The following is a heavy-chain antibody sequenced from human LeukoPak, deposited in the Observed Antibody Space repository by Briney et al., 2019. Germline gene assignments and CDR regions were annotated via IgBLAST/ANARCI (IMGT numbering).Heavy chain of an antibody. Sequence: ASVKVSCKASGYTFTSYAMHWVRQAPGQRLEWMGWINAGNGNTKYSQKFQGRVTITRDTSASTAYMELSSLRSEDAAVYYCARVTMVRAFDYWGQGTLVTVSS. J-gene: IGHJ4*02. CDR3: ARVTMVRAFDY. CDR1: GYTFTSYA. D-gene: IGHD3-10*01. V-gene: IGHV1-3*01. CDR2: INAGNGNT.